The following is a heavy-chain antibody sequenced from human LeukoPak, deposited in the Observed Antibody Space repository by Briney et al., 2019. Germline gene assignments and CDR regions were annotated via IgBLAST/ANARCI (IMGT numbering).Heavy chain of an antibody. D-gene: IGHD4-17*01. CDR2: IHYSGST. V-gene: IGHV4-59*08. J-gene: IGHJ4*02. Sequence: SETLSLTRTVSGASISGYYWSWIRQPPGKGLEWIGYIHYSGSTTYNPSLNSRVTISVDTSKNQFSLKLRSVTAADTALYYCARRSENDYGPFDYWGQGTLVTVSS. CDR1: GASISGYY. CDR3: ARRSENDYGPFDY.